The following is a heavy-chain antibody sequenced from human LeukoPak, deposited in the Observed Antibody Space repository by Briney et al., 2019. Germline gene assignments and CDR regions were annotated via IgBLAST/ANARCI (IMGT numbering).Heavy chain of an antibody. CDR3: ATEDTVITPGAFDI. CDR1: GGSISSYY. J-gene: IGHJ3*02. D-gene: IGHD4-23*01. V-gene: IGHV4-4*07. CDR2: IYTSGST. Sequence: SETLSLTCTVSGGSISSYYWSWIRQPAGKGLEWIGRIYTSGSTNYNPSLKSRVTMSVDTSKNQFSLKLSSVTAADTAVYYCATEDTVITPGAFDIWGQGTVVTVSS.